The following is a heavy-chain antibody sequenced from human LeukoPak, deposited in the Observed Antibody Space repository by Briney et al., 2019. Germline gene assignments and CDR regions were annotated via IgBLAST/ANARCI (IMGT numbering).Heavy chain of an antibody. Sequence: GESLEISCKGSGYSFTSYWIGWVRQMPGKGLEWMGIIYPGDSDTRYSPSFQGQVTISADKSISTAYLQWSSLKASDTAMYYCVRTVDILTGYYTRFDYWGQGTLVTVSS. CDR2: IYPGDSDT. J-gene: IGHJ4*02. V-gene: IGHV5-51*01. D-gene: IGHD3-9*01. CDR1: GYSFTSYW. CDR3: VRTVDILTGYYTRFDY.